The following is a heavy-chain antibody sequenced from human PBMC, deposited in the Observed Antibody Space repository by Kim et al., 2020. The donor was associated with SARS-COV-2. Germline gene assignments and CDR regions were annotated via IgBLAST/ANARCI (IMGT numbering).Heavy chain of an antibody. CDR1: GGSISSRNYY. V-gene: IGHV4-39*01. J-gene: IGHJ6*02. CDR3: ARGYYYTSGSYQTVYYYYGMDV. CDR2: IYSSGST. D-gene: IGHD3-10*01. Sequence: SETLSLTCTVSGGSISSRNYYWAWVRQPPRKGLEWIGIIYSSGSTYYSPSLKSRVTISVDTSRNQFSLNLNSLTAADTAVYYCARGYYYTSGSYQTVYYYYGMDVWGQGTTVTVSS.